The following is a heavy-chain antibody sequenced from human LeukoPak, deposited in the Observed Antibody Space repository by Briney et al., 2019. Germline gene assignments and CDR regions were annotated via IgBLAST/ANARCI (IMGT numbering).Heavy chain of an antibody. CDR1: GFTFSDYA. V-gene: IGHV3-30*14. CDR3: ARGDSGSWNYKRGFDY. J-gene: IGHJ4*02. D-gene: IGHD1-26*01. Sequence: GGSLRLSCAASGFTFSDYAMHWVRQTPGKGLEWVAVISFDGSNKYYADSVKGRFTISRDNSKNMVYLQMNSLRAEDTAVYYCARGDSGSWNYKRGFDYWGQGTLVTVSS. CDR2: ISFDGSNK.